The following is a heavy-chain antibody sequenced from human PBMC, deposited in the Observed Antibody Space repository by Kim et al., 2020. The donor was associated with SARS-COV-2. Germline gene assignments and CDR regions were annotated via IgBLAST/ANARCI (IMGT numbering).Heavy chain of an antibody. J-gene: IGHJ3*02. D-gene: IGHD4-17*01. CDR3: ARYYYGDYSDAFDI. V-gene: IGHV1-46*03. Sequence: AQKFQGRVTMTRDTSTSTVYMELSSLRSEDTAVYYCARYYYGDYSDAFDIWGQGTMVTVSS.